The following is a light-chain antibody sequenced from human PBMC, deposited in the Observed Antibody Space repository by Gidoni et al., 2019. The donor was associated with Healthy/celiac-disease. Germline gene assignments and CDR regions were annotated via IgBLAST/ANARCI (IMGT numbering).Light chain of an antibody. CDR3: QQSDSTPWT. Sequence: IQLTQSPSSLSASVGDRVTITCRASQSISSYLNWYQQKPGKAPKLLIYAASSLQSGVPSRFSGSGSGTDFTLTISSLQPEDFATYYCQQSDSTPWTFGQXTKVEIK. CDR2: AAS. CDR1: QSISSY. V-gene: IGKV1-39*01. J-gene: IGKJ1*01.